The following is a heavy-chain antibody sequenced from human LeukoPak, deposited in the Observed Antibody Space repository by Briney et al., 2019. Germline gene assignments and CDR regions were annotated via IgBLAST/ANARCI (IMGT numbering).Heavy chain of an antibody. CDR1: GDSITSGGYF. CDR3: ARGISGAQYFPR. V-gene: IGHV4-31*03. D-gene: IGHD3-3*01. CDR2: VFHSGST. Sequence: SETLSLTCTVSGDSITSGGYFWTWIRQLPGVGLEWIGYVFHSGSTYYNPSLKSRLLISVDTSKNQFSLKLSSVTAADTAVYYCARGISGAQYFPRWGQGTLVTVSS. J-gene: IGHJ1*01.